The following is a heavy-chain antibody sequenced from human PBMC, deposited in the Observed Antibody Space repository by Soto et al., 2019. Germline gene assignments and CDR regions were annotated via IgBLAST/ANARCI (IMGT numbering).Heavy chain of an antibody. CDR3: ARRGVTGIVGIFGSPLDI. CDR2: IGYDGNNK. J-gene: IGHJ3*02. V-gene: IGHV3-33*01. D-gene: IGHD1-1*01. Sequence: QVQLVESGGGWVQPGRSLRLSCEATGFSFTTYGMHWVRQAPGKGLEWVAVIGYDGNNKYYADSVEGRFTISRDNSTNTVYLQMKSLRGDDTAVYYCARRGVTGIVGIFGSPLDIWGQGTVVTVSS. CDR1: GFSFTTYG.